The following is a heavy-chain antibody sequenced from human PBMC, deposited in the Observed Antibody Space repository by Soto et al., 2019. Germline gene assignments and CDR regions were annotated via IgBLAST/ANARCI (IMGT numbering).Heavy chain of an antibody. V-gene: IGHV1-69*13. J-gene: IGHJ6*02. Sequence: ASVKVSCKASGGTFSSYAISWVRQAPGQGLEWMGGIIPIFGTANYAQKFQGRVTITADESTSTAYMELSSLRSEDTAVYYCARDGYSYGIFNGMDVWGQGTTVTVSS. CDR2: IIPIFGTA. CDR1: GGTFSSYA. D-gene: IGHD5-18*01. CDR3: ARDGYSYGIFNGMDV.